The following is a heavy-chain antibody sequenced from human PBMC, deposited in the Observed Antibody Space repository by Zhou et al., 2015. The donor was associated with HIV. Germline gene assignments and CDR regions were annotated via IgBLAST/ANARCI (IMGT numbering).Heavy chain of an antibody. CDR3: ARGIAVAGNVAYYGMDV. CDR2: IIPIFGTA. V-gene: IGHV1-69*01. CDR1: GGTFSSYA. Sequence: QVQLVQSGAEVKKPGSSVKVSCKASGGTFSSYAISWVRQAPGQGLEWMGGIIPIFGTANYAQKFQGRVTITADESTSTAYMELSSLRSEDTAVYYCARGIAVAGNVAYYGMDVVGPRDHGHRLL. J-gene: IGHJ6*02. D-gene: IGHD6-19*01.